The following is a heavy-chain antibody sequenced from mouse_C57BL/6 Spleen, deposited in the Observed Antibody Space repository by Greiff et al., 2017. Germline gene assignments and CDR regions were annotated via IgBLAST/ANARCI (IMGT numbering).Heavy chain of an antibody. J-gene: IGHJ4*01. D-gene: IGHD1-1*01. CDR2: INYDGSST. V-gene: IGHV5-16*01. CDR1: GFTFSDYY. CDR3: ARGGYYGSPYYAMDY. Sequence: EVHLVESEGGLVQPGSSMKLSCTASGFTFSDYYMAWVRQVPEKGLEWVANINYDGSSTYYLDSLKSRFIISRDNAKNILYLQRSSLKSEDTATYYCARGGYYGSPYYAMDYWGQGTSVTVSS.